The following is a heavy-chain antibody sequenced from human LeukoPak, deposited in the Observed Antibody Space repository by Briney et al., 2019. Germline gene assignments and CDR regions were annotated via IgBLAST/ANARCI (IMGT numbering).Heavy chain of an antibody. Sequence: PGGSLRLSCTASGFTFSDYGMSWVRQAPGKGLEWVANIKQDGSEKYYVDSVKGRFTISRDNSKNSLYLQMNSLRAEDTAVYYCARGYGLAYWGQGTLVTVSS. J-gene: IGHJ4*02. D-gene: IGHD1-1*01. CDR1: GFTFSDYG. CDR3: ARGYGLAY. CDR2: IKQDGSEK. V-gene: IGHV3-7*03.